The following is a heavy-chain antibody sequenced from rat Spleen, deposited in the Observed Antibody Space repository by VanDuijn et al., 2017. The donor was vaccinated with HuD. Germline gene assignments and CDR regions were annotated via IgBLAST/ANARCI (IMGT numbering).Heavy chain of an antibody. Sequence: EVQLVASGGGLVQPGRSLNLSCVASGFTFSAYYMAWVRQAPTKGLEWVASIGNVGGDTHYRDSVKGRFTISRDNAKSTLYLQMNRLRSEDTAHYYCTRYYGRVWGRGVMVTGSS. V-gene: IGHV5-25*01. CDR1: GFTFSAYY. CDR2: IGNVGGDT. J-gene: IGHJ2*01. D-gene: IGHD1-6*01. CDR3: TRYYGRV.